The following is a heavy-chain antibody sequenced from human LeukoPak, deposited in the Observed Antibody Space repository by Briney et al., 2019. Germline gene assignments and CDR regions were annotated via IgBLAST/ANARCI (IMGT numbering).Heavy chain of an antibody. J-gene: IGHJ1*01. V-gene: IGHV1-69*13. D-gene: IGHD2-2*01. Sequence: ASVKVSCKASGGTFSSYAISWVRQAPGQGLEWMGGIIPIFGTANYAQKFQGRVTITADESTSTAYMELSSLRSEDTAVYYCARDLSDCSSTSCYEYFQHWGQGTLVTVSS. CDR2: IIPIFGTA. CDR3: ARDLSDCSSTSCYEYFQH. CDR1: GGTFSSYA.